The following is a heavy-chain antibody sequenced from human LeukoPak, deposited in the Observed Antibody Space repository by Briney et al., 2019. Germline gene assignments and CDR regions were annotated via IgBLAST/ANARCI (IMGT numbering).Heavy chain of an antibody. J-gene: IGHJ4*02. Sequence: PSETLSLTSTVSGASISSYYWSWIRQPPGKGLEWIGYIHTSGNTNSNPSLKSRVTMSVDTSKNEFSLKLRSVAAADTALYYCARGHFDSSGYSNPLDSWGQGTQVTVSS. V-gene: IGHV4-4*09. D-gene: IGHD3-22*01. CDR1: GASISSYY. CDR2: IHTSGNT. CDR3: ARGHFDSSGYSNPLDS.